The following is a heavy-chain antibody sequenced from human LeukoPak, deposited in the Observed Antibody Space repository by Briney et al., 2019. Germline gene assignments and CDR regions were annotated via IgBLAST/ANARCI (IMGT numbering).Heavy chain of an antibody. Sequence: SETLSLTCTVSGASISTYYWSWIRQPPGKGLEWIGYIYHSGSTSYSPSLKSRVTISVDTSKNQFSLKLSSVTAADAAVYYCARFKSGSPFPESFDIWGQGTMVTVSS. CDR2: IYHSGST. D-gene: IGHD2-15*01. CDR1: GASISTYY. CDR3: ARFKSGSPFPESFDI. V-gene: IGHV4-59*01. J-gene: IGHJ3*02.